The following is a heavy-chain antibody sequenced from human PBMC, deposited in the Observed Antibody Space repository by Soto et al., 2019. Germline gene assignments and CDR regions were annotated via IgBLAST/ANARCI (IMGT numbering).Heavy chain of an antibody. V-gene: IGHV3-23*01. CDR3: AKDAGYYGSGSLLDY. J-gene: IGHJ4*02. D-gene: IGHD3-10*01. CDR1: RVTFSSYA. CDR2: ISGSGGST. Sequence: GGSLRLSCAAARVTFSSYAMSWVRQAPGKGLEWVSAISGSGGSTYYADSEKGRFTISRDNSKNTLYLQMNSLRAEDTAVYYCAKDAGYYGSGSLLDYWGQGTLVTVSS.